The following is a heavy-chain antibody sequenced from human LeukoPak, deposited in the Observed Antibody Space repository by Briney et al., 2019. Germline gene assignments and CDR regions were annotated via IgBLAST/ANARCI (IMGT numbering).Heavy chain of an antibody. D-gene: IGHD2-15*01. V-gene: IGHV3-23*01. J-gene: IGHJ6*03. CDR1: GFTFSTYG. CDR3: AKNGDRGAFCSGGTCYPYYYYYMDV. Sequence: PGGSLRLSCAASGFTFSTYGMSWVRQAPGKGPEWASAVSSTGGTTYYADSVKGRFTISRDDSKNTLFLQINSLRAEDTAVYYCAKNGDRGAFCSGGTCYPYYYYYMDVWGKGTTVTISS. CDR2: VSSTGGTT.